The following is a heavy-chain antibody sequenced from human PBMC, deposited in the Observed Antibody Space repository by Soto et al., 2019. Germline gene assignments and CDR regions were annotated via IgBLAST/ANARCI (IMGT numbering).Heavy chain of an antibody. CDR3: AGGYSFGDY. CDR2: ISYDGINK. J-gene: IGHJ4*02. V-gene: IGHV3-30*03. CDR1: GFTFSSYG. Sequence: QVQLVESGGGVVQPGRSLRLSCAASGFTFSSYGMQWVRQAPGKGLEWVSLISYDGINKYYADSVKGRFTFSRDNSKNTLYLHMNSLRAEDTAVYFCAGGYSFGDYWGQGTLVTVSS. D-gene: IGHD5-18*01.